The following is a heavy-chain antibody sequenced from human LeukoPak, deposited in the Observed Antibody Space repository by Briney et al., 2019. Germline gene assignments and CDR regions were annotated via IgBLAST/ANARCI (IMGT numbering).Heavy chain of an antibody. J-gene: IGHJ4*02. CDR2: IWYDGSNK. CDR3: ARDRAYYDSSGYYGIFDY. D-gene: IGHD3-22*01. Sequence: GRSLRLSCAASGFTFSSYGMHWVRQAPGKGLEWVAVIWYDGSNKYYADSVKGRFTISRDNSKNTLYLQRNSLRAEDTAVYYCARDRAYYDSSGYYGIFDYWGQGTLVTVSS. V-gene: IGHV3-33*01. CDR1: GFTFSSYG.